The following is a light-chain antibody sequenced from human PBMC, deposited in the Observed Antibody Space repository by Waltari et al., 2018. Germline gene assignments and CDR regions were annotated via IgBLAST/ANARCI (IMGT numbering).Light chain of an antibody. CDR1: SGSLSTTSY. CDR2: KAN. Sequence: QTVVHREPSLSVSPGGTVPLTWASSSGSLSTTSYALRYQQTPGPAPRTLVYKANARSSGVPDRFSGSILGNTAALTITGAQADDESDYYCALYMGSGIWVFGGGTRLTVL. V-gene: IGLV8-61*01. J-gene: IGLJ3*02. CDR3: ALYMGSGIWV.